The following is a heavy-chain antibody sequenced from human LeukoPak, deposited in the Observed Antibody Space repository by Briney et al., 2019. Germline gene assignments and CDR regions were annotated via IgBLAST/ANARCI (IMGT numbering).Heavy chain of an antibody. CDR3: ARYSGGYFDY. D-gene: IGHD3-16*01. J-gene: IGHJ4*02. Sequence: GGSLRLSCTASGFTFSDYNMNWVRQAPGKGLEWVSSISSSSSYIYYADPVKGRFTISRDNAKNSLYLQMNSLRAEDTAMYYCARYSGGYFDYWGQGTLVTVSS. CDR2: ISSSSSYI. CDR1: GFTFSDYN. V-gene: IGHV3-21*01.